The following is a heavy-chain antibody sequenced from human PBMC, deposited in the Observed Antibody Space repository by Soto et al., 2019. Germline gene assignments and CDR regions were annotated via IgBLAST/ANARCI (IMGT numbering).Heavy chain of an antibody. CDR3: AHAYGGTSWPNDVFDV. CDR1: GFSLSADGVG. D-gene: IGHD2-2*01. J-gene: IGHJ3*01. Sequence: QITLKESGPTLVKPTQTLTLTCTFSGFSLSADGVGVGWIRQPPGKALEWLALIYWDDDQRYSPSLKTRLTIPKHNSKNQVVLTMTNMDPVDTATYYCAHAYGGTSWPNDVFDVWGQGTVVTVSS. V-gene: IGHV2-5*02. CDR2: IYWDDDQ.